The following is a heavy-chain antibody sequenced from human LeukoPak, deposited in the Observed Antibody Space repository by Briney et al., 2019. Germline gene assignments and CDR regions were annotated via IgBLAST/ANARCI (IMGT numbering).Heavy chain of an antibody. V-gene: IGHV1-2*02. CDR2: INPNSGGT. J-gene: IGHJ4*02. Sequence: SVKLSCRASGYTFTGYYIHWVRPAPGQGLEWMGWINPNSGGTNSAQNFQARVTMSEDTSISTAYMDLSRLRSDDTAVYYCARAVGYGSGTYRQYYFDYWGQGSLASVSS. CDR3: ARAVGYGSGTYRQYYFDY. D-gene: IGHD3-10*01. CDR1: GYTFTGYY.